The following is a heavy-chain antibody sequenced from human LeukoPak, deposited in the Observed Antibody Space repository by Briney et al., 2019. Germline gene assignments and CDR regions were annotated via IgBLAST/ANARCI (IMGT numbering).Heavy chain of an antibody. CDR2: IIPILGIA. J-gene: IGHJ4*02. Sequence: SVKVSCKASGGTFSSYTISWVRQAPGQGLEWMGRIIPILGIANYAQKFQGRVTITADKSTSTAYMELSSLRSEDTAVYYCARDEGLGGSPDYWGQRTLVTVSS. CDR3: ARDEGLGGSPDY. D-gene: IGHD2-15*01. CDR1: GGTFSSYT. V-gene: IGHV1-69*04.